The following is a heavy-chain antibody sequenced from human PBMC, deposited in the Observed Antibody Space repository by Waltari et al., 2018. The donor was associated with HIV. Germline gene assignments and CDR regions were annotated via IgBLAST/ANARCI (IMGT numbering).Heavy chain of an antibody. Sequence: EVQLVESGGGLVQPGGSLRVSCAASGFTFSTFWMSWVRQAPGKGLEWVANIKQDGSEKYYVDSLKGRFTIARDNAKNSLYRQMNSLRAEDTAVYYCARGPPNYYDSSGYGYWGQGTLVTVSS. V-gene: IGHV3-7*01. CDR2: IKQDGSEK. J-gene: IGHJ4*02. D-gene: IGHD3-22*01. CDR1: GFTFSTFW. CDR3: ARGPPNYYDSSGYGY.